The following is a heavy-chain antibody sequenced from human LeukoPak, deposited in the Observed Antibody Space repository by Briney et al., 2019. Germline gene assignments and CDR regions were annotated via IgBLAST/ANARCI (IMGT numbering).Heavy chain of an antibody. Sequence: SETLSLTCTVSGGSISTYYWSWIRQPPGKGLEWIGYIKSSGSSNYNPSLKSRVTISMDTSKNQFSLRLNSVTAADTAVYYCARDGTVATNWFDPWGQGTLVTVSS. CDR1: GGSISTYY. D-gene: IGHD5-12*01. CDR2: IKSSGSS. J-gene: IGHJ5*02. V-gene: IGHV4-59*01. CDR3: ARDGTVATNWFDP.